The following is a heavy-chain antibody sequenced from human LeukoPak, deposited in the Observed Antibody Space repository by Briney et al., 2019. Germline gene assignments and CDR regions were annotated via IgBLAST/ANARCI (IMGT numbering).Heavy chain of an antibody. CDR1: GGSISSTTYY. J-gene: IGHJ4*02. D-gene: IGHD4-17*01. CDR2: IYYSGST. Sequence: PSETLSLTCTVSGGSISSTTYYWGWIRQPPWKGLEWIGSIYYSGSTYYNPSLKSRVTISVDTSKNQFSLKLSSVTAADTAVYYCARVDGDLSYFDYWGQGTLVTVSS. CDR3: ARVDGDLSYFDY. V-gene: IGHV4-39*07.